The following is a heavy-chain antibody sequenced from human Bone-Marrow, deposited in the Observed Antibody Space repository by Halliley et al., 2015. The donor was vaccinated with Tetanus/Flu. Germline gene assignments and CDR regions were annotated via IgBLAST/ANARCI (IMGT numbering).Heavy chain of an antibody. V-gene: IGHV1-18*01. CDR3: ASLVPALSYFDY. Sequence: QLVQSGAQVKKPGASVKVSCKTSGYTFSSYGLSWVRQAPGQGLEWLGWISAFSGHSSSEQKFQGRLTLTTDTSTDTGYMELRSLRSDDTAVYYFASLVPALSYFDYWGQGTLVIVSS. CDR2: ISAFSGHS. CDR1: GYTFSSYG. J-gene: IGHJ4*02. D-gene: IGHD2-2*01.